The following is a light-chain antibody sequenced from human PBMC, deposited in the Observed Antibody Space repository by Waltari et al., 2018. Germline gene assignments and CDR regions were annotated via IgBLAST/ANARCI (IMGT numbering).Light chain of an antibody. CDR2: GAS. CDR1: QTVVSNS. CDR3: MQGINLQWT. Sequence: EIVLTQSPGTLSLSPGQRATLSCRASQTVVSNSLAWYQQKPGQAPRRLIYGASHRASGIADRVSGGGSGTDFTLTISRVEAEDVGVYYCMQGINLQWTFGQGTKVEIK. V-gene: IGKV3-20*01. J-gene: IGKJ1*01.